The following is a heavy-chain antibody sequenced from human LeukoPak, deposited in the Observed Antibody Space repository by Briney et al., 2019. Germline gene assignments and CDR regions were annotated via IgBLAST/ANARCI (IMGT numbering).Heavy chain of an antibody. D-gene: IGHD6-19*01. V-gene: IGHV3-53*01. CDR2: IYSGGST. CDR1: GFTVSSNY. CDR3: ARALRYSSGSYYFDY. J-gene: IGHJ4*02. Sequence: GGSLRLSCAASGFTVSSNYMSWVRQAPGKGLEWVSVIYSGGSTYYADSVKGRFTISRDNSKNTLYLQMNSLGAEDTAVYYCARALRYSSGSYYFDYWGQGTLVTVSS.